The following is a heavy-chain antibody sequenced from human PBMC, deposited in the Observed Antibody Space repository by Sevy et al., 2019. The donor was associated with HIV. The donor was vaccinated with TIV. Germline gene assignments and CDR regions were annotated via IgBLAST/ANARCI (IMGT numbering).Heavy chain of an antibody. V-gene: IGHV1-18*01. CDR2: MSPYNGNK. CDR1: GYTFTTYN. J-gene: IGHJ4*02. Sequence: ASVKVSCKASGYTFTTYNIVWVRQAPGQGLEWLAWMSPYNGNKNYAQGVQGRVTMTTDTFKDTAFLELRSLKFDDTAVYYCARGSSSWYDYWGQGTLVTVSS. CDR3: ARGSSSWYDY. D-gene: IGHD2-2*01.